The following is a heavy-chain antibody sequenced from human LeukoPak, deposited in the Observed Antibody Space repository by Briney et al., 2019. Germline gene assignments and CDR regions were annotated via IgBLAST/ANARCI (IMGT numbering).Heavy chain of an antibody. CDR2: ISSSSSYI. V-gene: IGHV3-21*01. CDR3: ARDGYSRSEDFNY. Sequence: PGGSLRLSCAASGFTFSSYSMNWVRQAPGKGLEWVSSISSSSSYIYYADSVKGRFTISRDNAKNSLYLQMNSLRAEDTAVYYCARDGYSRSEDFNYWGQGTLVTVSS. D-gene: IGHD6-6*01. CDR1: GFTFSSYS. J-gene: IGHJ4*02.